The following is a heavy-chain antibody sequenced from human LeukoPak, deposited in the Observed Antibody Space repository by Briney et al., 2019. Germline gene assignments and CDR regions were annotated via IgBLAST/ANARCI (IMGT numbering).Heavy chain of an antibody. CDR2: INPSGGST. D-gene: IGHD6-19*01. V-gene: IGHV1-46*01. J-gene: IGHJ3*02. CDR1: GYTFTSYY. CDR3: ARGFSSGWGDAFDI. Sequence: ASVKVSCKASGYTFTSYYMHWVRQAPGQGLEWMGIINPSGGSTSYAQKFQGRVTMTRDMSTSTVYMEMRSLRSDDTAVYYCARGFSSGWGDAFDIWGQGTMVTVSS.